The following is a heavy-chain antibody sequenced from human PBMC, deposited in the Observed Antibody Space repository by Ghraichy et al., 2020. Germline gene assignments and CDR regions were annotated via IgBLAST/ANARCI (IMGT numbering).Heavy chain of an antibody. Sequence: SETLSLTCTVSGGSISTGNYYWGWIRQPPGMGLEWIGSMYYGGTASYYNPSLKSRVTISVDTSKHQLSLNLNSVTAADTAVYYCVTLKRYTSNWLPSHPDYWGQGTLVTVSS. V-gene: IGHV4-39*01. CDR2: MYYGGTAS. D-gene: IGHD4-11*01. CDR3: VTLKRYTSNWLPSHPDY. J-gene: IGHJ4*02. CDR1: GGSISTGNYY.